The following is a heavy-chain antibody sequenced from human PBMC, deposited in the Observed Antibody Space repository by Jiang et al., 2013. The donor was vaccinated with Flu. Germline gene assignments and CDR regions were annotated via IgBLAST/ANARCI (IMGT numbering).Heavy chain of an antibody. CDR3: ARGWYIGRRWLQSNWFDP. Sequence: LLKPSETLSLTCAVYGGSFSGYYWSWIRQPPGKGLEWIGEINHSGSTNYNPSLKSRVTISVDTSKNQFSLKLSSVTAADTAVYYCARGWYIGRRWLQSNWFDPWGQGTLVTVSS. D-gene: IGHD5-24*01. CDR1: GGSFSGYY. V-gene: IGHV4-34*01. CDR2: INHSGST. J-gene: IGHJ5*02.